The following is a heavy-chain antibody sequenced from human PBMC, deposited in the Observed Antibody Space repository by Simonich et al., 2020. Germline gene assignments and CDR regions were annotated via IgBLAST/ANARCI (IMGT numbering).Heavy chain of an antibody. CDR2: IYYRGST. J-gene: IGHJ4*02. V-gene: IGHV4-31*01. CDR3: ARVERTTDGHYYFDY. Sequence: QVQLQESGPGLVKPSQTLSLTCTVSGGSLSSGGDYWSWIRQHPGKGLEWCGYIYYRGSTYNNPSLKSLVTISVDTSKNQFSLKRSSVTAADTAVYYCARVERTTDGHYYFDYWGQGTLVTVSS. CDR1: GGSLSSGGDY. D-gene: IGHD4-4*01.